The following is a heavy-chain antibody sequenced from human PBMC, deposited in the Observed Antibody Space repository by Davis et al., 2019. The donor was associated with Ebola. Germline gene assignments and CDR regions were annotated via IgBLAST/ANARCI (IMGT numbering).Heavy chain of an antibody. CDR2: INSDGSAT. J-gene: IGHJ4*02. V-gene: IGHV3-74*01. CDR3: NVGIAAVGNLDG. CDR1: RFTFSSYW. D-gene: IGHD6-13*01. Sequence: PGGSLRLSCAASRFTFSSYWMHWVRQAPGKGLVWVSRINSDGSATSYADSVKGRFTISRDNAKNTLYLQMNSLRAEDTAVYYCNVGIAAVGNLDGWGRGTLVTVSS.